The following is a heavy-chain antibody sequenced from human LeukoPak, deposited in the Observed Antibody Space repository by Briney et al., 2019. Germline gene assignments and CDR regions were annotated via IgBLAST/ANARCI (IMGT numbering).Heavy chain of an antibody. J-gene: IGHJ4*02. D-gene: IGHD4-17*01. V-gene: IGHV3-33*01. CDR2: IWYDGSNK. CDR3: ARDLTGATVTTYFDY. Sequence: GRSLRLSCAASGFTFSSYGMHWVRQAPGKGLEWVAVIWYDGSNKYYADSVKGRFTISRDNSKNTQYLQMNSLRAEDTAVYYCARDLTGATVTTYFDYWGQGTLVTVSS. CDR1: GFTFSSYG.